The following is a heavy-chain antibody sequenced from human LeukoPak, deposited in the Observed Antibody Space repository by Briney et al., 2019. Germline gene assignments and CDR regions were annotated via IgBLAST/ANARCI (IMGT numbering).Heavy chain of an antibody. D-gene: IGHD5-24*01. CDR2: ISYHARDQ. V-gene: IGHV3-30*04. CDR3: ANNYF. Sequence: GGSLRLSCTASGFTFSDHAMHWVRQAPGKGLEWVTVISYHARDQFYADSVKGRFTISRDNSKNTLYLQMNSLRAEDTAVYYCANNYFWGQGTLVTVSS. J-gene: IGHJ4*02. CDR1: GFTFSDHA.